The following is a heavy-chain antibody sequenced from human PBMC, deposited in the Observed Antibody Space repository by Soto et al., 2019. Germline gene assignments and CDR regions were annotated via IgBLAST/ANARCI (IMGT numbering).Heavy chain of an antibody. J-gene: IGHJ4*01. D-gene: IGHD2-2*01. CDR3: ARARLDTPALEY. CDR2: MSYDGSDK. V-gene: IGHV3-30-3*01. Sequence: QVQLVESGGGVVQPGRSLRLSCAASGFSFRSYAMHWVRQAAGKGLEWVAVMSYDGSDKDYADSVKGRFTISRDNSKNTLYLQMSSLRAEDTAVYYCARARLDTPALEYLGQGTLVTVSS. CDR1: GFSFRSYA.